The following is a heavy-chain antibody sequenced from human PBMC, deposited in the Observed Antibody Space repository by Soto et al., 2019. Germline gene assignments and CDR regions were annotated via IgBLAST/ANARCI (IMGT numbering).Heavy chain of an antibody. CDR1: GGSISGDYY. Sequence: SETLSLTCSVSGGSISGDYYWSWIRQSPEKGLEWIGYIYYSGSSYSNPALQSRLSMSLDTSKNQFSLKLRSVTAADTAVYYCARGGERWPGYFDYWGQGALVTVSS. CDR2: IYYSGSS. CDR3: ARGGERWPGYFDY. D-gene: IGHD1-1*01. J-gene: IGHJ4*02. V-gene: IGHV4-30-4*08.